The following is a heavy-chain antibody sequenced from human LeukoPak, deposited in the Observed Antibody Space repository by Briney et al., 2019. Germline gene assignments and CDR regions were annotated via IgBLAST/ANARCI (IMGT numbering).Heavy chain of an antibody. V-gene: IGHV3-23*01. CDR2: ISSGSDNT. CDR3: YCSSSTCYAGGGFS. CDR1: GFTFSNYA. D-gene: IGHD2-2*01. J-gene: IGHJ5*02. Sequence: GRSLRLSCVASGFTFSNYAMTWARQAPGKGLEWVSTISSGSDNTYYADSVKGRFTISRDNSKNTLYLQVNSLRVEDTAVYYCYCSSSTCYAGGGFSWGQGTLLTVSS.